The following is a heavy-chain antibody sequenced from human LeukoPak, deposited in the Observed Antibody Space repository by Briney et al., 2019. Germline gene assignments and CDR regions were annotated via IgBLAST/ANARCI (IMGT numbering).Heavy chain of an antibody. CDR3: ARGQYYGSGLYYFDY. Sequence: ASVKVSCKASGYTFTSYDIIWVRQATGQGLEWMGWMNPNSGGTGYVQKFQGRVTMTRSTSISTTYRELSSLTSEDTAVYYCARGQYYGSGLYYFDYWGQGTLVTVSS. V-gene: IGHV1-8*01. D-gene: IGHD3-10*01. J-gene: IGHJ4*02. CDR1: GYTFTSYD. CDR2: MNPNSGGT.